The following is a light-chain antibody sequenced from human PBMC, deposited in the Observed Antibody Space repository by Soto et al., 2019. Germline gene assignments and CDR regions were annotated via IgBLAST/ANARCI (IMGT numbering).Light chain of an antibody. Sequence: QSVLTQPPSASGTPGQRVTISCSGSNSNVGRNTVNWYQQLPGTAPKLLIYSNNQRPSGVPDRFSGSKSGTSASLAISGLQSEDEADYYCAAWDDRGNGVVFGGGTKLTVL. V-gene: IGLV1-44*01. J-gene: IGLJ2*01. CDR1: NSNVGRNT. CDR3: AAWDDRGNGVV. CDR2: SNN.